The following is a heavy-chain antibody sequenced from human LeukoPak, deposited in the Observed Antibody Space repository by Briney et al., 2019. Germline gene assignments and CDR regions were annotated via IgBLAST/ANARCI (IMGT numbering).Heavy chain of an antibody. CDR1: GGSFSGYY. J-gene: IGHJ4*02. CDR2: INHSGST. CDR3: ARVIGDDSSGYYYSYYFDY. Sequence: PSETLSLTCAVYGGSFSGYYWSWIRQPPGKGLEWIGEINHSGSTNYNPSLKSRVTISVDTSKNQFSLKLSSVTAADTAVYYCARVIGDDSSGYYYSYYFDYWGQGTLVTVSS. V-gene: IGHV4-34*01. D-gene: IGHD3-22*01.